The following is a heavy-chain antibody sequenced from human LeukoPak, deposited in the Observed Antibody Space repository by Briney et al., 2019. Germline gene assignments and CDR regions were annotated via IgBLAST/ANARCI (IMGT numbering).Heavy chain of an antibody. J-gene: IGHJ4*02. CDR3: AREVDMAATFFDY. V-gene: IGHV3-33*01. D-gene: IGHD5-24*01. CDR1: GFTFSSYG. Sequence: PGGSLRLSCAASGFTFSSYGMHWVRQAPGKGLEWVAVIWYDGSNKYYADSVKGRFTLPRDNSKNTLYLQMNSLRVEDTAVYYCAREVDMAATFFDYWGQGTLVTVSS. CDR2: IWYDGSNK.